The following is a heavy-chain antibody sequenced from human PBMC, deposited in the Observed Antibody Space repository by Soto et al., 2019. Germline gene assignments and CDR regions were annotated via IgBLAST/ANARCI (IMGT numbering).Heavy chain of an antibody. CDR3: ARDIRSSWEYYYYYGMDV. Sequence: GSLRLSCAASGFTFSGYAIHWVRPAPGKGLEWVAVIWYDGSNKYYADSVKGRFTISRDNSKNTLYLQMNSLRAEDTAVYYCARDIRSSWEYYYYYGMDVWGQGTMVTVSS. J-gene: IGHJ6*02. V-gene: IGHV3-33*01. CDR1: GFTFSGYA. CDR2: IWYDGSNK. D-gene: IGHD6-13*01.